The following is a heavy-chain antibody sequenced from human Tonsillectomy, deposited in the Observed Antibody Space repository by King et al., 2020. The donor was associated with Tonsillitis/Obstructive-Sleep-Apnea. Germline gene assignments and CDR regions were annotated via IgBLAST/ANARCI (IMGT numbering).Heavy chain of an antibody. Sequence: VQLVESGAEVKKPGASVKVSWKASGYTFTDYYIHWVRQAPGQGLEWMGWIHPKSGGTKYAQKFQGWVTMTRDTSISTVYMEVNRLKSDDTAMYYCARDPDDTSGYDAFDIWGQGTLVTVSS. J-gene: IGHJ3*02. CDR2: IHPKSGGT. V-gene: IGHV1-2*04. D-gene: IGHD3-22*01. CDR1: GYTFTDYY. CDR3: ARDPDDTSGYDAFDI.